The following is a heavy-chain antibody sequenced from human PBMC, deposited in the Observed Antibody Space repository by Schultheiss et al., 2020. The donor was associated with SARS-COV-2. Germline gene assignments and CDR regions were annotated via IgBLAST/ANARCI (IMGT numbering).Heavy chain of an antibody. Sequence: GSLRLSCTVSGGSVSSGSYYWSWIRQPPGKGLEWIGYIYYSGSTNYNPSLKSRVTISVDTSKNQFSLKLSSVTAADTAVYYCARGPGYCSGGSCPFDYWGQGTLVTVSS. D-gene: IGHD2-15*01. CDR3: ARGPGYCSGGSCPFDY. CDR2: IYYSGST. J-gene: IGHJ4*02. CDR1: GGSVSSGSYY. V-gene: IGHV4-61*01.